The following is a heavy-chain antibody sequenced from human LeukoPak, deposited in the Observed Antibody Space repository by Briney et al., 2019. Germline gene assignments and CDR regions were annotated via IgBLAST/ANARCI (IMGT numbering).Heavy chain of an antibody. CDR1: GGSISSYY. V-gene: IGHV4-59*01. Sequence: PSETLCLTCTVSGGSISSYYWSWVRQPPGKGLEWVWDISYIGTTNYNPSLKSRVTISVDTSKNQLPLNLTSVTATDTAVYYCARSGGKYIPLGYWSQGTLVTVSS. CDR3: ARSGGKYIPLGY. CDR2: ISYIGTT. D-gene: IGHD3-16*01. J-gene: IGHJ4*02.